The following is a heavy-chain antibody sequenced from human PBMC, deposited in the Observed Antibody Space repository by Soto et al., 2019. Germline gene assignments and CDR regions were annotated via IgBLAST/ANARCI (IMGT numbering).Heavy chain of an antibody. D-gene: IGHD6-13*01. V-gene: IGHV3-23*01. CDR3: AKAEVEPLVPAYFDY. CDR1: GFTFSSYA. J-gene: IGHJ4*02. Sequence: EVQLLESGGGVVQPGGSLRLSCAASGFTFSSYAMSWVRQAPGKGLEWVSAISGSGGSTYYADSGKGRFTISRDHSKNTLYLQVDSLRAEDTAVYYCAKAEVEPLVPAYFDYWGQGTLVTVSS. CDR2: ISGSGGST.